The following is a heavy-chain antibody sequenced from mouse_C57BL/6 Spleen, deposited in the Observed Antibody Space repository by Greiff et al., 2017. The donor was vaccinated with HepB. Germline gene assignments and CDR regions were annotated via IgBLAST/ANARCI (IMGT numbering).Heavy chain of an antibody. CDR2: IWSDGST. V-gene: IGHV2-6-2*01. D-gene: IGHD4-1*02. CDR3: ARHQLAYYYAMDY. CDR1: GFSLTSYG. J-gene: IGHJ4*01. Sequence: LMAPSQSLSITCTVSGFSLTSYGVHWVRQPPGKGLEWLVVIWSDGSTTYNSALKSRLSISKDNSKSQVFLKMNSLQTDDTAMYYCARHQLAYYYAMDYWGQGTSVTVSS.